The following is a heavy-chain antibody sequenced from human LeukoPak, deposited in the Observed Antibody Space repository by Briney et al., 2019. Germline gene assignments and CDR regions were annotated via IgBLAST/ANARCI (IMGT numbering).Heavy chain of an antibody. V-gene: IGHV1-58*01. J-gene: IGHJ4*02. CDR2: IVVGSGNT. CDR3: AAVLGGYDNSDYFDY. D-gene: IGHD5-12*01. Sequence: SVKVSCKASGFTFTSSAVQWVRQARGQRLEWIGWIVVGSGNTNYAQKFQERVTITRDMSTSTAYMELSSLRSEDTAVYYCAAVLGGYDNSDYFDYWGQGTLVTVSS. CDR1: GFTFTSSA.